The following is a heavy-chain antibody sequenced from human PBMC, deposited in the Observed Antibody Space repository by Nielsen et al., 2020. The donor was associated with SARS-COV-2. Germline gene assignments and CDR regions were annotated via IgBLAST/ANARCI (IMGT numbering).Heavy chain of an antibody. CDR2: ISAYNGNT. CDR3: ARGVRYCSSTSCHPTFDI. CDR1: GYTFTSYG. J-gene: IGHJ3*02. D-gene: IGHD2-2*01. Sequence: ASVKVSCKASGYTFTSYGISWVRQAPGQGLEWMGWISAYNGNTNYAQKLQGRVTMTTDTSTSTAYMELRSLRSDDTAVYYCARGVRYCSSTSCHPTFDIWGQGTMVTVSS. V-gene: IGHV1-18*04.